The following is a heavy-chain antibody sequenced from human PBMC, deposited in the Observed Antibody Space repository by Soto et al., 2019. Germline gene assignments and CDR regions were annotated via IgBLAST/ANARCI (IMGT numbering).Heavy chain of an antibody. V-gene: IGHV1-46*01. CDR1: GYTFTSYY. CDR2: INPSGGST. D-gene: IGHD2-21*01. J-gene: IGHJ5*02. CDR3: AREGLVVGTGGAQSNWFDP. Sequence: QVQLVQSGAEVKKPGASVKVSCKASGYTFTSYYMHWVRQAPGQGLEWMGIINPSGGSTSYAQKFQGRVTMTRDTSTSTVYMGLSSLRSEDTAVYYCAREGLVVGTGGAQSNWFDPWGQGTLVTVSS.